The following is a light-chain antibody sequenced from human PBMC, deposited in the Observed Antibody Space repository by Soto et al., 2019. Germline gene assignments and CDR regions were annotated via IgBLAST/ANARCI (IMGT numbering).Light chain of an antibody. CDR2: AAS. J-gene: IGKJ3*01. CDR3: HQSYITRDT. CDR1: QSISSY. V-gene: IGKV1-39*01. Sequence: DIQMTQSPSSLSASVGDRVTITCRARQSISSYLHCYQQKPGKAPKLLIYAASSLQSVVPSRFSGSGSGTDFTLTISSLQPEDFATYYCHQSYITRDTFGPGTKGDI.